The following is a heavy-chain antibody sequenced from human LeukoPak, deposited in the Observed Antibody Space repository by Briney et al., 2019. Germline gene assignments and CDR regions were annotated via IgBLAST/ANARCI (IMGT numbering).Heavy chain of an antibody. CDR3: AGTNGNVDTATDWFDP. Sequence: SETLSLTCTVSGGSISSYYWSWIRQPPGKGLEWIGYIYYSGSTNYNPSLKSRVTISVDTSKNQFSLKLSSVTAADTAVYYCAGTNGNVDTATDWFDPWGQGTLVTVSS. CDR1: GGSISSYY. D-gene: IGHD5-18*01. J-gene: IGHJ5*02. V-gene: IGHV4-59*01. CDR2: IYYSGST.